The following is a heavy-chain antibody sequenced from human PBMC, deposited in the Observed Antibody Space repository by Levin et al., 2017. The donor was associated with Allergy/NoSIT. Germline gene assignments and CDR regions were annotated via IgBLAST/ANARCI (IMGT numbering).Heavy chain of an antibody. D-gene: IGHD1-26*01. V-gene: IGHV4-59*01. CDR2: IYYSGST. Sequence: SQTLSLTCTVSGGSISSYYWSWIRQPPGKGLEWIGYIYYSGSTNYNPSLKSRVTISVDTSKNQFSLKLSSVTAADTAVYYCARAELLGDAFDIWGQGTMVTVSS. J-gene: IGHJ3*02. CDR1: GGSISSYY. CDR3: ARAELLGDAFDI.